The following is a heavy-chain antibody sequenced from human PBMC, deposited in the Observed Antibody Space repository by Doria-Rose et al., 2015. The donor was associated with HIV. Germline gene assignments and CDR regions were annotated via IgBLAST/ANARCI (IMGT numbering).Heavy chain of an antibody. CDR1: GGSFSGYY. CDR2: IDHSGGA. Sequence: QVQLQQWGAGLLKPSETLSLTCAVYGGSFSGYYWNWIRQPPGKGLEWIGEIDHSGGANYNPPLKSRVTISLDPSKNQFSLTLTSVTAADAAIYYCARGPTGVLDYWGQGNLVTVSS. D-gene: IGHD3-10*01. J-gene: IGHJ4*02. V-gene: IGHV4-34*01. CDR3: ARGPTGVLDY.